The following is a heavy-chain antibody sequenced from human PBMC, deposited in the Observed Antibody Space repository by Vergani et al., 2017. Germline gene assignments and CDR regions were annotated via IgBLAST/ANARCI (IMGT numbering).Heavy chain of an antibody. CDR3: ARGSRCSGGSXYYS. CDR2: IYTSGST. J-gene: IGHJ4*02. CDR1: GGSISSGSYY. V-gene: IGHV4-61*02. D-gene: IGHD2-15*01. Sequence: QVQLQESGPGLVKPSQTLSLTCTVSGGSISSGSYYWSWIRQPAGKGLEWIGRIYTSGSTNYNPSLKSRVTISGDTSKNQFSLKLSSVTAADTAVYYCARGSRCSGGSXYYSWGQGTLVTVSS.